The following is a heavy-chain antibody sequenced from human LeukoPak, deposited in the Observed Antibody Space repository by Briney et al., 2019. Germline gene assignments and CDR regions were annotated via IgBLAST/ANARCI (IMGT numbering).Heavy chain of an antibody. Sequence: GRSLRLSCAASGFTFSSYAMHWVRQAPGKGLEWVAVISYDGSNKYYADSVKGRFTICRDNSKNTLYLQMNSLRAEDTAVYYCARDRYYYDSSGYLLRYFDYWGQGTLVTVSS. CDR1: GFTFSSYA. D-gene: IGHD3-22*01. CDR3: ARDRYYYDSSGYLLRYFDY. J-gene: IGHJ4*02. CDR2: ISYDGSNK. V-gene: IGHV3-30-3*01.